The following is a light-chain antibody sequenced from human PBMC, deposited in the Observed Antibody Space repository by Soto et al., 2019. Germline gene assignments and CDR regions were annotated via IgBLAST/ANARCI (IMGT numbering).Light chain of an antibody. J-gene: IGKJ1*01. CDR2: GAT. CDR1: QSVSSNL. Sequence: ENVLQPSPGTLSLSPVERAPPSSIASQSVSSNLLAWYQQRHGQAPRLLIYGATSRAADIPDRFSGSGSGKDFTITISRLENEDIDVYYCQHYGTSPETFGQGTKVDIK. V-gene: IGKV3-20*01. CDR3: QHYGTSPET.